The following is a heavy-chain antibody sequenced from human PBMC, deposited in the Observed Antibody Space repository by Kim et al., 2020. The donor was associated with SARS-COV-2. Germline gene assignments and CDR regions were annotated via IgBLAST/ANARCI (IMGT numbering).Heavy chain of an antibody. V-gene: IGHV1-69*13. CDR3: TAASPYPFCTSTTCSQSPFDP. Sequence: SVKVSCKTSGGTFTSYAINWVRQAPGQGLEWMGGIVPRFGTPNYAQKFQGRVTIIADESTRMVYMELSSLRSEDTAVYYCTAASPYPFCTSTTCSQSPFDPWGQGTQVTVSS. J-gene: IGHJ5*02. D-gene: IGHD2-2*01. CDR1: GGTFTSYA. CDR2: IVPRFGTP.